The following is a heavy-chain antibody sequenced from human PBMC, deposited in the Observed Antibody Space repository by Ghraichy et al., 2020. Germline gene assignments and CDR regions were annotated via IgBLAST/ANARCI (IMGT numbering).Heavy chain of an antibody. Sequence: GGSLRLSCAASGFTFSNYAMSWVRQAPGKGLEWVSAISGSGDSTYYADSVKGRFTISRDSSKNALYLQMNSLRAEDTAVYYCAKDWDSSDWGQGTLVTVSS. J-gene: IGHJ4*02. V-gene: IGHV3-23*01. CDR3: AKDWDSSD. CDR1: GFTFSNYA. CDR2: ISGSGDST. D-gene: IGHD6-6*01.